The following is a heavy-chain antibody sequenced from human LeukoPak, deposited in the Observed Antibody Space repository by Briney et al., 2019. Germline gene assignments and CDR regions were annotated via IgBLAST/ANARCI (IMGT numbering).Heavy chain of an antibody. Sequence: PSETLSLTCTVSGCSISSGGYYWSWIRQHPGTGLEWIGYIYYSGSTYYNPSLKSRVTISVDTSKNQFSLKLSSVTAADTAVYYCARGKGLHLFDYWGQGTLVTVSS. V-gene: IGHV4-31*03. CDR1: GCSISSGGYY. D-gene: IGHD4-11*01. CDR2: IYYSGST. J-gene: IGHJ4*02. CDR3: ARGKGLHLFDY.